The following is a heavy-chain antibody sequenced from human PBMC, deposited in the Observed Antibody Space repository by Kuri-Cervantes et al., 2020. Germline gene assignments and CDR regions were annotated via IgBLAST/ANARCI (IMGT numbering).Heavy chain of an antibody. V-gene: IGHV3-21*01. CDR3: ARGYDFWSGSGNMDV. J-gene: IGHJ6*03. Sequence: GESLKISCAASGSTFSSYEMNWVRQAPGKGLEWVSSISSSSSYIYYADSVKGRFTISRDNAKNSLYLQMNSLRAEDTAVYYCARGYDFWSGSGNMDVWGKGTTVTVSS. D-gene: IGHD3-3*01. CDR1: GSTFSSYE. CDR2: ISSSSSYI.